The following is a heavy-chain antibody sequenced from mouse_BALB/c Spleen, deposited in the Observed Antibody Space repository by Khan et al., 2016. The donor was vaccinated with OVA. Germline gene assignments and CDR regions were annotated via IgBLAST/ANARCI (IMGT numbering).Heavy chain of an antibody. CDR3: ARSKDRARY. D-gene: IGHD3-3*01. CDR1: GYSLTRYG. CDR2: IWAGGST. Sequence: VQLKESGPGLVAPSQSLSITCTVYGYSLTRYGVHWVRQPPGKGLEWLGLIWAGGSTNYNWALMSRLSISIDNSKSLVFLIMNSLQTDDTALYYCARSKDRARYWGQGTTLTVSS. J-gene: IGHJ2*01. V-gene: IGHV2-9*02.